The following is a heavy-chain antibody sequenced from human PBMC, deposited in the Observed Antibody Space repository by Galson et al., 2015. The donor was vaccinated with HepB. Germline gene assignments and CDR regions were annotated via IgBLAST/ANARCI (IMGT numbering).Heavy chain of an antibody. J-gene: IGHJ5*02. CDR2: INPSDGST. Sequence: SGYTLTSYYIHWVRHAPGQGLEWMGIINPSDGSTSYAQKFQGRVTMTMDTSTSTVCMELSSLRSEDTAVYYCARADCSSLSCYDPWGQGTLVTVSS. CDR3: ARADCSSLSCYDP. V-gene: IGHV1-46*01. CDR1: GYTLTSYY. D-gene: IGHD2-2*01.